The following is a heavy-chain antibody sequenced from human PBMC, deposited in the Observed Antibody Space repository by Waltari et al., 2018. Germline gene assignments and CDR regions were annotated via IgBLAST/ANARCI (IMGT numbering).Heavy chain of an antibody. CDR2: INADTGSR. CDR1: GYTFTNYA. J-gene: IGHJ4*02. V-gene: IGHV1-3*01. CDR3: ARGPLGGFHAGDYFDH. D-gene: IGHD3-16*01. Sequence: QVQLVQSGAEVKKPGASVKISCKASGYTFTNYAIHWVRQAPGQRLEGRGGINADTGSRKYSQNVQDRVTITRDTSASTAYMELSSLRSEDSAVDFCARGPLGGFHAGDYFDHWGQGTLVTVSS.